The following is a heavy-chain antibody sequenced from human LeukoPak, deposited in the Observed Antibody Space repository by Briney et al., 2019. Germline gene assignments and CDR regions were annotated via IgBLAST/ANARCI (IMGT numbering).Heavy chain of an antibody. J-gene: IGHJ6*02. V-gene: IGHV3-30*18. Sequence: GTSLRLSCAASGFTFTSYGMHWVRQAPGKGLEWVALITYDGYYKYYSDSVKGRFTISSDTSKNTMYLQMNSLRAEDTAVYYCAKDTCSGGSCYYYYGMDVWGQGATVTVSS. CDR2: ITYDGYYK. CDR3: AKDTCSGGSCYYYYGMDV. CDR1: GFTFTSYG. D-gene: IGHD2-15*01.